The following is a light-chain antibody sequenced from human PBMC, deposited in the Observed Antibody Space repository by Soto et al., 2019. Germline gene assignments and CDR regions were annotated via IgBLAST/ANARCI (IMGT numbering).Light chain of an antibody. Sequence: QSALTQPASVSGFLGQSITMSCTGSSSDVGTFNLVSWFQQHPGKAPKLLIFEGTKRSSGVSDRFSGSKSGNTASLTISGLQAEDEADYHCCSYAGTRTSWVFGTGTKVTVL. J-gene: IGLJ1*01. CDR1: SSDVGTFNL. CDR3: CSYAGTRTSWV. CDR2: EGT. V-gene: IGLV2-23*01.